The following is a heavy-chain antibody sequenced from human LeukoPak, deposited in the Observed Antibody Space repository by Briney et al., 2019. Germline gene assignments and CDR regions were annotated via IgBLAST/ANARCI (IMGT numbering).Heavy chain of an antibody. CDR1: GYSISSGYY. J-gene: IGHJ5*02. CDR3: ARVIGTYSNYGRQAHPGGAFDP. D-gene: IGHD4-11*01. Sequence: SETLSLTCTVSGYSISSGYYWGWIRQPPGKGLEWIGSIYHSGSTYYNPSLKSRVTISVDTSKNQFSLKLSSVTAADTAVYYCARVIGTYSNYGRQAHPGGAFDPWGQGTLVTVSS. V-gene: IGHV4-38-2*02. CDR2: IYHSGST.